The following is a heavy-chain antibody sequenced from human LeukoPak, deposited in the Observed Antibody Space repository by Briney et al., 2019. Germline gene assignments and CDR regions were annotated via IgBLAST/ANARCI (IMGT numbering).Heavy chain of an antibody. CDR1: GGTFSSYA. CDR3: TRDWSVPAATYYYYGMDV. J-gene: IGHJ6*04. D-gene: IGHD2-2*01. Sequence: SVKVSCKASGGTFSSYAISWVRQAPGQGLEWMGGIIPIFGTANYAQKFQGRVTITADKSTSTAYMELSSLRSEDTAVYYCTRDWSVPAATYYYYGMDVWGKGTTVTVSS. V-gene: IGHV1-69*06. CDR2: IIPIFGTA.